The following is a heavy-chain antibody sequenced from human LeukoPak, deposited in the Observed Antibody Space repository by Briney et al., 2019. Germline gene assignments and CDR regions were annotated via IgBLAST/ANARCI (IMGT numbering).Heavy chain of an antibody. CDR3: SRREDSGTSGYYGL. CDR1: GGSIRSYH. J-gene: IGHJ4*02. CDR2: IHYSGFT. Sequence: SETLSFTRTVSGGSIRSYHWSWIRQPPGKGLEWIGYIHYSGFTNYNPSLKSRVTISVDTSKNQLSLKLNSVTAADTAVYYCSRREDSGTSGYYGLWGQGTLVTVSS. D-gene: IGHD3-22*01. V-gene: IGHV4-59*08.